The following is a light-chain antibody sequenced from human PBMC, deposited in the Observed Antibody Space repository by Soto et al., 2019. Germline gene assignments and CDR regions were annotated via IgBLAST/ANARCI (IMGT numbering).Light chain of an antibody. V-gene: IGKV1-5*01. Sequence: DIQMTQSPSTLSASVGDRVTITCRASQSISSLLAWYQQKPGKAPKLLIHEASRLETGVPSRFSGSESGTEFTLTISGLHAEDSATYYCQQYTNFPLTFGRGTKVDIK. CDR3: QQYTNFPLT. CDR2: EAS. CDR1: QSISSL. J-gene: IGKJ4*01.